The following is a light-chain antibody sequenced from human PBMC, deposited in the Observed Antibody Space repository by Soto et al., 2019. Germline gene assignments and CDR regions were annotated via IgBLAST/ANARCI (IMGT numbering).Light chain of an antibody. CDR2: AAS. V-gene: IGKV1-9*01. J-gene: IGKJ5*01. CDR1: RGISSY. Sequence: DIQLTQSPSFLSASVGDRVTLTCRASRGISSYLAWYQQKPGRAPNLLVYAASTLQSGVPSRFSGSGYGTEFTLTISSLQPEDFATYFCQQSYTTPITFGQGTRL. CDR3: QQSYTTPIT.